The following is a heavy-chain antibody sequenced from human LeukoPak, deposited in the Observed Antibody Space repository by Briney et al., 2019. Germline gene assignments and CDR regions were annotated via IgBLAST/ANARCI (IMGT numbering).Heavy chain of an antibody. Sequence: PSETLSLTCTVSGGSISSYYWSWIRQPPGKGLEWIGYIYYSGSTNYNPSLKSRVTISVDTSKNQFSLKLSSVTAADTAVYYCARDVDTAMGSEYYYYGMDVWGQGTTVTVSS. CDR3: ARDVDTAMGSEYYYYGMDV. CDR2: IYYSGST. CDR1: GGSISSYY. D-gene: IGHD5-18*01. J-gene: IGHJ6*02. V-gene: IGHV4-59*12.